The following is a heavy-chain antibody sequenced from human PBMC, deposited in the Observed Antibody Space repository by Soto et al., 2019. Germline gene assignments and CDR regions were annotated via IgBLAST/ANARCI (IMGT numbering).Heavy chain of an antibody. J-gene: IGHJ4*02. Sequence: GESLKISCDCSGYTFSNFCIGLVLQLPGQGLEWMGIIYPGDHETRYSPSFLGKVTISAETSINTAYLQWSSLEASDSAFYFCARSPRSSPYFDFWGQGALVTVSS. CDR3: ARSPRSSPYFDF. D-gene: IGHD6-13*01. V-gene: IGHV5-51*01. CDR2: IYPGDHET. CDR1: GYTFSNFC.